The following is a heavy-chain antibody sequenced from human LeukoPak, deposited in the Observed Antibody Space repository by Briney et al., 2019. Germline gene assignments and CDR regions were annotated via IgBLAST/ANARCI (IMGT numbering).Heavy chain of an antibody. Sequence: SGPTLVKPTQTLTLTCTFSGFSLRTRGVGVGWIRQPPGKALEWLALIYWDDDKRYSPSLKSRLTITKDTSKNQVVLTMTNMDPVDTATYYCAHRWYDILTGSRPFDYWGQGTLVTVSS. D-gene: IGHD3-9*01. J-gene: IGHJ4*02. CDR3: AHRWYDILTGSRPFDY. CDR2: IYWDDDK. CDR1: GFSLRTRGVG. V-gene: IGHV2-5*02.